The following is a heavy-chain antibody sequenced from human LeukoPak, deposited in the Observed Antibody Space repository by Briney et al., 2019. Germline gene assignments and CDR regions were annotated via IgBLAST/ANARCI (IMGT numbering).Heavy chain of an antibody. CDR2: INHSGST. V-gene: IGHV4-34*01. CDR3: ARRLGRYYFDS. Sequence: SETLSLTCAVYGGSFSGYYWSWIRQPPGKGLEWIGEINHSGSTNYNPSLKSRVTISVDTSKNQFSLKLSSVTAADTAVFYCARRLGRYYFDSWGQGTLVTVSS. CDR1: GGSFSGYY. J-gene: IGHJ4*02.